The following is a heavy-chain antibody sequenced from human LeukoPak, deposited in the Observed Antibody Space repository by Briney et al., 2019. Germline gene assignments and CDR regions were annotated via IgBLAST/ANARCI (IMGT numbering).Heavy chain of an antibody. CDR1: GGSISSYY. D-gene: IGHD5-12*01. J-gene: IGHJ6*03. V-gene: IGHV4-4*09. Sequence: PSETLSLTCSVSGGSISSYYWSWIRQPPGKGLEWLAFIYTDGSTNYNPSLKSRVTISVDTSSNQFSLKLSSVTAADTAVYFCVKTGNGYDPLYYYYYMDVWGKGTTVTVSS. CDR3: VKTGNGYDPLYYYYYMDV. CDR2: IYTDGST.